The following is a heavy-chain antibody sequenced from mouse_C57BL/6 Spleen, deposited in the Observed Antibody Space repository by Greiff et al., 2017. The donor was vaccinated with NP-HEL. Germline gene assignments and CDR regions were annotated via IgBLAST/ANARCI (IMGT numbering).Heavy chain of an antibody. J-gene: IGHJ3*01. D-gene: IGHD1-1*01. CDR1: GYTFTSYW. CDR3: AREGGYFGSSYGAY. V-gene: IGHV1-64*01. CDR2: IHPNSGST. Sequence: QVQLQQPGAELVKPGASVKLSCKASGYTFTSYWMHWVKQRPGQGLEWIGMIHPNSGSTNYNEKFKSKATLTVDKSSSTAYMQLSSLTSEYSAVYYCAREGGYFGSSYGAYWGQGTLVTVSA.